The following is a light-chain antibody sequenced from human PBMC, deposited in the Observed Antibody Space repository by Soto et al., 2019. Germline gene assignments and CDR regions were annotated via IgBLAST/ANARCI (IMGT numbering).Light chain of an antibody. J-gene: IGLJ1*01. Sequence: QSALTQPASVSGSPGQSITISCTGTSSDVGGYNYVSWYRQHPGKAPKLMIYEVSNRPSGVSNRYSGSKSGNSASLTISGLQADDEADYYCCSLTTSHTYVFGSGTKLTVL. CDR3: CSLTTSHTYV. V-gene: IGLV2-14*01. CDR2: EVS. CDR1: SSDVGGYNY.